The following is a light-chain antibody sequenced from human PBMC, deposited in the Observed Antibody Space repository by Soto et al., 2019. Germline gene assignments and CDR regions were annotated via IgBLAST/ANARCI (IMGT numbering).Light chain of an antibody. CDR2: DAS. Sequence: DIQMTQSPSTLSASVGDRVTITCRASQSISSWLAWYQQKPGKAPKLLIYDASSLESGVPSRFSGSGSGTEFTLTISSLQPDDFATYYCQHYNNYPAAFGQGTQVEIK. CDR3: QHYNNYPAA. CDR1: QSISSW. J-gene: IGKJ1*01. V-gene: IGKV1-5*01.